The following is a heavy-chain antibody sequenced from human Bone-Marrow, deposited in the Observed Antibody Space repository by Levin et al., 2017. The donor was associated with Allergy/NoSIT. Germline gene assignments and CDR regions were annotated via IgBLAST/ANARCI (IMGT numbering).Heavy chain of an antibody. CDR1: GFTFSSSW. Sequence: LSLTCAASGFTFSSSWMSWVRQAPGKGLEWVANIKQDGSDKHYVESVKGRFTISRDNAKNSLYLQMNSLGAEDTAVYYCARDTTVTTYWDYWGQGTLVTVSS. J-gene: IGHJ4*02. V-gene: IGHV3-7*03. CDR2: IKQDGSDK. D-gene: IGHD4-11*01. CDR3: ARDTTVTTYWDY.